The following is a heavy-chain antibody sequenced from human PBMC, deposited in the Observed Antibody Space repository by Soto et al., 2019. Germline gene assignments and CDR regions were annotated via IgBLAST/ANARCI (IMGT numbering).Heavy chain of an antibody. CDR3: AREYHHSTDDYGDYVAFYI. J-gene: IGHJ3*02. CDR2: IYSGGST. D-gene: IGHD4-17*01. CDR1: GFTVSSNY. Sequence: EVQLVESGGGLVQPGGPLRLSCAASGFTVSSNYMSWVRQAPGKGLEWVSVIYSGGSTYYADSVKGRFTISRDNSKNTLYLQMNSLRAEETAVYYCAREYHHSTDDYGDYVAFYIWGQGTMVTVSS. V-gene: IGHV3-66*01.